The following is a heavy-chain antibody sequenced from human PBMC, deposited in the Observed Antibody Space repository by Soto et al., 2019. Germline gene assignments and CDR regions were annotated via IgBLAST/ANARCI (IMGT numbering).Heavy chain of an antibody. V-gene: IGHV2-26*01. CDR3: AHSPGRGHYYYYYGMDV. CDR2: IFSNDEK. D-gene: IGHD1-26*01. CDR1: GFSLSNATMG. J-gene: IGHJ6*02. Sequence: GSGPTLVNPTETLTLTCTVSGFSLSNATMGVSWIRQPPGKALEWLAHIFSNDEKSYSTSLESRLTISKDTSKSQVVLSMTNMDPVDTATYFCAHSPGRGHYYYYYGMDVWGQGTTVTVSS.